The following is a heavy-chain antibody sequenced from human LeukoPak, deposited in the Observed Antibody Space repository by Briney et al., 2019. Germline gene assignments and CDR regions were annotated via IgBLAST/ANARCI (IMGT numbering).Heavy chain of an antibody. CDR2: INPNDGDT. CDR1: GYTLTDYY. Sequence: GASVKVSCKASGYTLTDYYMHWVRQAPGQGFEWMGWINPNDGDTNYAQKFQGRVTMTRDMSISTAHMEVSRLRSDDTAVYYCARANFLYCSSSTCLFDYWGQGTLVTVSS. J-gene: IGHJ4*02. CDR3: ARANFLYCSSSTCLFDY. V-gene: IGHV1-2*02. D-gene: IGHD2-2*01.